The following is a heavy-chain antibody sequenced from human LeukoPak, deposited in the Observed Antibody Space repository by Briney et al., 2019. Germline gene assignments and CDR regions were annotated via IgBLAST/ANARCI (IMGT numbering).Heavy chain of an antibody. CDR3: ARVAGRWMFQLYYFDY. D-gene: IGHD6-19*01. CDR2: IYPGDSDT. Sequence: GESLKFSCKGSGYSFTSYWIGWVRQMPGKGLEWMGIIYPGDSDTRYSPSFQGQVTISADKSISTAYLQWSSLKASDTAMYYCARVAGRWMFQLYYFDYWGQGTLVTVSS. CDR1: GYSFTSYW. J-gene: IGHJ4*02. V-gene: IGHV5-51*01.